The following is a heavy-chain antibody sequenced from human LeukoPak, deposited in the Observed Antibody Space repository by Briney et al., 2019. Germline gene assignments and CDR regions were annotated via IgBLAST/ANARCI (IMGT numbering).Heavy chain of an antibody. J-gene: IGHJ4*02. CDR3: ARDGSYGLYYFDY. D-gene: IGHD5-18*01. Sequence: PSETLSLTCTVSGGSISSYYWSRIRQPPGKGLEWIGHIYYSGSTNYNPSLKSRVTISVDTSKNQFSLKLSSVTAADTAVYYCARDGSYGLYYFDYWGQGTLVTVSS. V-gene: IGHV4-59*01. CDR1: GGSISSYY. CDR2: IYYSGST.